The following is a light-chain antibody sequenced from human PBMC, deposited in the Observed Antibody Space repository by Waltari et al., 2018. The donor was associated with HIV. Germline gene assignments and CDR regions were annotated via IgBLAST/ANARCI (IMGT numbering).Light chain of an antibody. Sequence: QSVLTQPASVSGSPGQSITISCTGTSSDDGGYNYVSWYQQHPGKAPKLMIYDVSKRPSGVSNRFSGSKSGNTASLTISGLQAEDEADYYCSSYTSSRTCVFGTGTKVTVL. CDR2: DVS. CDR3: SSYTSSRTCV. CDR1: SSDDGGYNY. V-gene: IGLV2-14*01. J-gene: IGLJ1*01.